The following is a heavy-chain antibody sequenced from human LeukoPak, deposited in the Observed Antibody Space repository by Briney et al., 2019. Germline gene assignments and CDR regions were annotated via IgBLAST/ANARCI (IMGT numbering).Heavy chain of an antibody. CDR3: AREYGSGTWGLVDY. V-gene: IGHV3-11*01. CDR1: GGSFSGYY. J-gene: IGHJ4*02. CDR2: ISSSGSTI. D-gene: IGHD3-10*01. Sequence: LSLTCAVYGGSFSGYYWSWIRQPPGKGLEWVSYISSSGSTIYYADSVKGRFTISRDNAKNSLYLQMNSLRAEDTAVYYCAREYGSGTWGLVDYWGQGTLVAVSS.